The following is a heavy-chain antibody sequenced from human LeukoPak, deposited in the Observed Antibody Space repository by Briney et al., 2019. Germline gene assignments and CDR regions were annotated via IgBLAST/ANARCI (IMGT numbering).Heavy chain of an antibody. CDR2: IYYSGST. J-gene: IGHJ6*02. CDR3: ARRSMVRTVGYYYGMDV. D-gene: IGHD1-26*01. CDR1: GGSISSYY. Sequence: SETLSLTCTVSGGSISSYYWSWIRQPPGKGLEWIGYIYYSGSTNYNPSLNSRATISVDTSKKQFSLKLSSVTAADTAVYYCARRSMVRTVGYYYGMDVWGQGTTVTVSS. V-gene: IGHV4-59*08.